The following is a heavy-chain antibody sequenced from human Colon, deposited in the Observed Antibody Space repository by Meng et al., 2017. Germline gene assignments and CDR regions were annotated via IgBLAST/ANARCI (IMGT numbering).Heavy chain of an antibody. V-gene: IGHV3-23*04. J-gene: IGHJ4*02. CDR3: VRKPQSNYYDY. D-gene: IGHD3-10*01. CDR2: ISDHGYNT. CDR1: GFMFANYA. Sequence: VQLAESGGGLVQPGESLTLSLTASGFMFANYAMRWVRQAPGKGPEWVSAISDHGYNTYYADSVKGRFAISRDNSKNTVSLQMSSLRVEDTAIYYCVRKPQSNYYDYWGQGTLVTVSS.